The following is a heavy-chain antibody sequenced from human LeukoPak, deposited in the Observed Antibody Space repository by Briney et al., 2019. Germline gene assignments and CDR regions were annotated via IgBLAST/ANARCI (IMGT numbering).Heavy chain of an antibody. J-gene: IGHJ4*02. CDR2: IYYSGST. CDR1: GGSISSYY. Sequence: SETLSLTCTVSGGSISSYYWSWIRQPPGKGLECIGYIYYSGSTNYNPSLKSRVTMSVDTSRNQFSLKLSSVTAADTAVYYCARYNNYCVDYWGQGTLVTVSS. CDR3: ARYNNYCVDY. D-gene: IGHD4-11*01. V-gene: IGHV4-59*01.